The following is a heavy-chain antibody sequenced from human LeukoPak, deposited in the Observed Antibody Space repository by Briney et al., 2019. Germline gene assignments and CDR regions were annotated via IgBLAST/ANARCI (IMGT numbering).Heavy chain of an antibody. D-gene: IGHD3-22*01. J-gene: IGHJ4*02. Sequence: GGSLRLSCAASGFTFSSYAMSWVRQAPGKGLEWVSAISGSGGSTYYADSVKGRFTISRDNSKNTLYLQMNSLRAEDTAVYYCAKGTDSSGYYPERSFDYWGQGTLVTVSP. V-gene: IGHV3-23*01. CDR3: AKGTDSSGYYPERSFDY. CDR1: GFTFSSYA. CDR2: ISGSGGST.